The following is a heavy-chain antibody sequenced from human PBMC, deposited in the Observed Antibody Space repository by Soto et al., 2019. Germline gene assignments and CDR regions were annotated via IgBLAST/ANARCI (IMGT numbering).Heavy chain of an antibody. D-gene: IGHD2-2*02. J-gene: IGHJ4*02. CDR2: IYYSGST. Sequence: SETPSLTCPVSGGSISSGDYYWSWIRQPPGKGLEWIGYIYYSGSTYYNPSLKSRVTISVDTSKNQFSLKLSSVTAADTAVYYCARGNTPVDYWGQGTLVTVSS. CDR1: GGSISSGDYY. CDR3: ARGNTPVDY. V-gene: IGHV4-30-4*01.